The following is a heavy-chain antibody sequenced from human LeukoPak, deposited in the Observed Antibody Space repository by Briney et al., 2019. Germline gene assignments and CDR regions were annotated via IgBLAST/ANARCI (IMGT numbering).Heavy chain of an antibody. Sequence: ASVKVSYKASGYTFTSYDINWVRQATGQGLEWMGWMNPNSGNTGYAQKFQGRVTMTRNTSISTAYMELSSLRSEDTAVYYCARTRITIFDYYYGMDVWGQGTTVTVSS. J-gene: IGHJ6*02. D-gene: IGHD3-9*01. CDR2: MNPNSGNT. V-gene: IGHV1-8*01. CDR1: GYTFTSYD. CDR3: ARTRITIFDYYYGMDV.